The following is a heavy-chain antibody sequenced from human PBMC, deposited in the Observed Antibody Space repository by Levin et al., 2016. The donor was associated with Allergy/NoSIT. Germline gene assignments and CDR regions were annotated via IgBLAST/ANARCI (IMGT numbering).Heavy chain of an antibody. CDR3: VRGIGDD. CDR1: GFIFNSYW. V-gene: IGHV3-74*01. CDR2: INNDGSLI. J-gene: IGHJ4*02. Sequence: GESLKISCVASGFIFNSYWMHWVRQAPGKGLVWVSRINNDGSLISYADSVKGRFTISRDNAKNTLYLQMTSLRAEDTAMYYCVRGIGDDWGQGTLVTVSS. D-gene: IGHD2-21*01.